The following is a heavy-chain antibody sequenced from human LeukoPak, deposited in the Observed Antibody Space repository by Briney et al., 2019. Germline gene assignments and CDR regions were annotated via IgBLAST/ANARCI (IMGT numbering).Heavy chain of an antibody. CDR3: PRGSGYPYYFDY. V-gene: IGHV3-30*04. J-gene: IGHJ4*02. D-gene: IGHD3-22*01. CDR2: ISYDGSNK. CDR1: GFTFSSYA. Sequence: PGRSLRLSCAASGFTFSSYAMHWVRQAPGKGLEWVAVISYDGSNKYYADSVKGRFTISRDNSKNTLYLQMNSLRAEDTAVYYCPRGSGYPYYFDYWGQGTLVTVSS.